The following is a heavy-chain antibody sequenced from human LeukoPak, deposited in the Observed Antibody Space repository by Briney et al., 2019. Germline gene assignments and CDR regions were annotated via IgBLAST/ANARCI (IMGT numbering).Heavy chain of an antibody. CDR3: AKGRSSGYYWYYFDY. Sequence: GGSLRLSCAASGFTFSSYAMSWVRQAPGKGLEWVSAISGSGGSTYYADSVKGRFTISRDNSKNTLYLQMNSLRAEDTAVYYCAKGRSSGYYWYYFDYWGQGTLVTVSS. CDR1: GFTFSSYA. J-gene: IGHJ4*02. CDR2: ISGSGGST. V-gene: IGHV3-23*01. D-gene: IGHD3-22*01.